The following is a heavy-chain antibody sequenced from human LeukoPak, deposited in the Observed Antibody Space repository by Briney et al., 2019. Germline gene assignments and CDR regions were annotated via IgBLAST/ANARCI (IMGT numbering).Heavy chain of an antibody. CDR3: VRSSAAAKYYFDY. CDR1: GFIFSRHT. D-gene: IGHD6-13*01. CDR2: ISYDGSNE. Sequence: AGGSLRLSCAASGFIFSRHTMHWVRQAPGKGLQWVALISYDGSNEYSADSVKGRFTISRDNSRNTLSLRVNSLRLGDTAVYYCVRSSAAAKYYFDYWGQGTLVTVSS. J-gene: IGHJ4*02. V-gene: IGHV3-30-3*01.